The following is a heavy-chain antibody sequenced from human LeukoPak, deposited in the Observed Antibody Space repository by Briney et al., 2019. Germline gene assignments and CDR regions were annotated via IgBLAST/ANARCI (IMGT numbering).Heavy chain of an antibody. J-gene: IGHJ4*02. CDR3: ARGGTFGVDISDY. V-gene: IGHV3-48*01. D-gene: IGHD3-3*01. CDR1: GFTFTSYH. Sequence: GGSLRLSCAASGFTFTSYHIIWVRQAPGKGLEWLSYISDIGETTYYIDSVKGRFTISRDSAKRSVFLQMTSLRAEDTAVYYCARGGTFGVDISDYWGQGTLVTVSS. CDR2: ISDIGETT.